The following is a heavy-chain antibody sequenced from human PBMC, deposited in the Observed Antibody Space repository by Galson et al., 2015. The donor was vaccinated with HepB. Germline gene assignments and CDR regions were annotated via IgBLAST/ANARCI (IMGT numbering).Heavy chain of an antibody. D-gene: IGHD5-24*01. J-gene: IGHJ4*02. CDR1: GFTFSSYG. V-gene: IGHV3-30*18. CDR3: ANFPTKKPYYFDY. Sequence: SLRLSCAASGFTFSSYGMHWVRQAPGKGLEWVAVISYDGSNKYYADSVKGRFTISRDNSKNTLYLQMNSLRAEDTAVFYCANFPTKKPYYFDYWGQGTLVTVSS. CDR2: ISYDGSNK.